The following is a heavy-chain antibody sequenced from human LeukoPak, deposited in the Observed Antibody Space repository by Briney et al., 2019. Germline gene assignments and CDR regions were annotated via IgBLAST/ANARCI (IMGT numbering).Heavy chain of an antibody. D-gene: IGHD2-15*01. CDR1: GYTFTSYY. V-gene: IGHV1-46*01. Sequence: ASVKVSCKASGYTFTSYYMHWVRQAPGQGLEWMGIINPSGGSTSYAQKFQGRVTMTRDTSTITVYMELSSLRSEDTAVYYCATSNPDPDIVVVVAATDDTFDYWGQGTLVTVSS. CDR3: ATSNPDPDIVVVVAATDDTFDY. CDR2: INPSGGST. J-gene: IGHJ4*02.